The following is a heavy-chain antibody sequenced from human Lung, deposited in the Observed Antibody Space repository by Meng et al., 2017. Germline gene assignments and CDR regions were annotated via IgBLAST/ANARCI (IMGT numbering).Heavy chain of an antibody. CDR1: GGSSSIVGYY. CDR2: IYYSGST. D-gene: IGHD3-22*01. Sequence: GHLNGPGPGRGNTSTTLSPTCTVSGGSSSIVGYYWCWIRQHPGKGLECIGYIYYSGSTYYNPSLKSRVTISVDTSKNQFSLKLSSVTAADTAVYYCARETEYYDSSGYSVESYYFDYWGQGTLVTVSS. CDR3: ARETEYYDSSGYSVESYYFDY. V-gene: IGHV4-31*03. J-gene: IGHJ4*02.